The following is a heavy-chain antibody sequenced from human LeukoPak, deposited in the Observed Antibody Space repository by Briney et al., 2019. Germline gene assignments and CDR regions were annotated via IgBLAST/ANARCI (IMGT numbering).Heavy chain of an antibody. CDR2: ISGSSGST. Sequence: QSGGSLRLSCAASGFTFSSYAMSRVRQAPGKGLEWVSAISGSSGSTYYADSVKGRFTISRDNSKNTLYLQMNSLRAEDTAVYYCAKARGSAAGGYYFDYWGQGTLVTVSS. V-gene: IGHV3-23*01. CDR1: GFTFSSYA. CDR3: AKARGSAAGGYYFDY. D-gene: IGHD3-10*01. J-gene: IGHJ4*02.